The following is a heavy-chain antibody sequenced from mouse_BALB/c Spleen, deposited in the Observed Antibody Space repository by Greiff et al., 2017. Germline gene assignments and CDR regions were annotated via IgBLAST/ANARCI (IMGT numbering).Heavy chain of an antibody. J-gene: IGHJ2*01. D-gene: IGHD2-4*01. CDR1: GFTFSSYG. CDR2: ISSGGSYT. V-gene: IGHV5-6*01. Sequence: VQLKQSGGDLVKPGGSLKLSCAASGFTFSSYGMSWVRQTPDKRLEWVATISSGGSYTYYPDSVKGRFTISRDNAKNTLYLQMSSLKSEDTAMYYCARYDYDDDKRFDYWGQGTTLTVSS. CDR3: ARYDYDDDKRFDY.